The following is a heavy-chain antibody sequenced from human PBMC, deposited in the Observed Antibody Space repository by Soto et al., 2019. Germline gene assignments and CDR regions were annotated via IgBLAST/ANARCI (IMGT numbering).Heavy chain of an antibody. J-gene: IGHJ4*02. CDR2: IDPSDSYT. Sequence: PGEYLKISCKGSGYSFTSYWISWVRQMPGKGLEWMGRIDPSDSYTNYSPSFQGHVTISADKSISTAYLQWSSLKASDTAMYYCARHGLESGSLTGYYYDYWGQGTLVTVSS. D-gene: IGHD3-9*01. CDR1: GYSFTSYW. V-gene: IGHV5-10-1*01. CDR3: ARHGLESGSLTGYYYDY.